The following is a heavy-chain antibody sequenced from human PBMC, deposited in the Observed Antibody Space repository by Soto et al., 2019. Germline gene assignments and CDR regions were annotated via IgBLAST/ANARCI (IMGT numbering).Heavy chain of an antibody. Sequence: GESLKISCKGSGYSFTSYWISWVRQMPGKGLEWMGRIDPSDSYTNYSPSFQGHVTISADKSISPAYLQWSSLKASDTAMYYCAGGERQPDIVATITYYGMDVWGQGTTVTVSS. J-gene: IGHJ6*02. V-gene: IGHV5-10-1*01. CDR2: IDPSDSYT. D-gene: IGHD5-12*01. CDR3: AGGERQPDIVATITYYGMDV. CDR1: GYSFTSYW.